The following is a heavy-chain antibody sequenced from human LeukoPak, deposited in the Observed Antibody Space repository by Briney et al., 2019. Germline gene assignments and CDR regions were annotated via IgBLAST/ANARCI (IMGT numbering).Heavy chain of an antibody. Sequence: GSLRLSCVASGFTFNNAWMRWVRHAPGKGLEWVGRIKSEYNGGTTDYTDPVKGRFTISRDDSTNTLFLQMNSLKSEDTAVYYCTTAPSSSWYFDYFDHWGQGTLVTVSS. CDR1: GFTFNNAW. J-gene: IGHJ4*02. CDR2: IKSEYNGGTT. V-gene: IGHV3-15*01. CDR3: TTAPSSSWYFDYFDH. D-gene: IGHD2-2*01.